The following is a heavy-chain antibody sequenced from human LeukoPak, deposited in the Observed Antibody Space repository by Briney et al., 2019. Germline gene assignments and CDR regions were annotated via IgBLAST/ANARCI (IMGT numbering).Heavy chain of an antibody. CDR3: ASLMTTVVTPRAGVSGPFDY. J-gene: IGHJ4*02. V-gene: IGHV4-4*02. CDR2: IYHSGST. Sequence: PGGSLRLSCAASGFTFSSYEMNWVRQAPGKGLEWIGEIYHSGSTNYNPSLKSRVTISVDKSKNQFSLKLSSVTAADTAVYYCASLMTTVVTPRAGVSGPFDYWGQGTLVTVSS. CDR1: GFTFSSYEM. D-gene: IGHD4-23*01.